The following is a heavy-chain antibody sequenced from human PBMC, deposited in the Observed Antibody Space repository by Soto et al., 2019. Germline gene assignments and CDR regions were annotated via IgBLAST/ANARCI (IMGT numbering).Heavy chain of an antibody. Sequence: ASVKVSCKASGYTFTGHYMHCVRPAPGQGLEWMGWINPNSGDTIYAQKFQGRVTMTRDTSISTSYMELSRLRSDDTAGDYCARAFLTYDDVCGDHFDDTGQGSLVTVSA. CDR3: ARAFLTYDDVCGDHFDD. CDR2: INPNSGDT. V-gene: IGHV1-2*02. CDR1: GYTFTGHY. J-gene: IGHJ4*02. D-gene: IGHD3-16*01.